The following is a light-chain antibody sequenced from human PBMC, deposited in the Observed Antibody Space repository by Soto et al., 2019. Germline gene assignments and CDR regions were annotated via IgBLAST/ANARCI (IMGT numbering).Light chain of an antibody. CDR1: KSNIGSNE. Sequence: QSVLTQPPSASGTPGQRVTISCSGSKSNIGSNEVYWYQQLPGTAPKFLIYADSQRPSGVPDRFSASKSGTSASLAISGLRSDDEADYFCATWDDSLNGFDVFGTGTQLTVL. V-gene: IGLV1-47*02. CDR3: ATWDDSLNGFDV. J-gene: IGLJ1*01. CDR2: ADS.